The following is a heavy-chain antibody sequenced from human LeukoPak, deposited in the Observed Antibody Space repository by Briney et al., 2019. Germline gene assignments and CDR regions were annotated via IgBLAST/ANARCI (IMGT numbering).Heavy chain of an antibody. V-gene: IGHV3-30*18. CDR3: AKASRGTMGPFDY. J-gene: IGHJ4*02. CDR2: ISYDGSNK. Sequence: PGGSLRLSCAASGFTFSSYAMSWVRQAPGKGLEWVAVISYDGSNKYYADSVKGRFTISRDNSKNTLYLQMNSLRAEDTAVYYCAKASRGTMGPFDYWGQGTLVTVSS. D-gene: IGHD3-10*01. CDR1: GFTFSSYA.